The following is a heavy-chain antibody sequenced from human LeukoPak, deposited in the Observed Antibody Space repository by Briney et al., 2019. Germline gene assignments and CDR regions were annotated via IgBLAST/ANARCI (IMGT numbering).Heavy chain of an antibody. J-gene: IGHJ4*02. CDR1: GFTFSSYW. Sequence: PGGSLRLSCAASGFTFSSYWMHWVRQAPGKGLVWVSRINNDGTSTSYADSVKGRFTISRDNAKNTLYLQMNSLRAEDTAVYYCARPESKGYFDYWGQGTLVTVSS. CDR3: ARPESKGYFDY. D-gene: IGHD4-11*01. CDR2: INNDGTST. V-gene: IGHV3-74*01.